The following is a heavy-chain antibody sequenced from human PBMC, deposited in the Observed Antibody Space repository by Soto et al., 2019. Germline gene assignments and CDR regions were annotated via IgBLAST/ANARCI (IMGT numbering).Heavy chain of an antibody. CDR3: ARSEEDSDYYYYGLDV. V-gene: IGHV6-1*01. J-gene: IGHJ6*02. D-gene: IGHD2-15*01. CDR2: TYYRSRWYS. Sequence: SQTLSLTCVISGDSVSSSSVACNRVRQSPSRGLAWLGRTYYRSRWYSDFAVSVRGRIVINADTSKNQFSLQLNSVTPEDTAVYFCARSEEDSDYYYYGLDVWGQGTTVTVSS. CDR1: GDSVSSSSVA.